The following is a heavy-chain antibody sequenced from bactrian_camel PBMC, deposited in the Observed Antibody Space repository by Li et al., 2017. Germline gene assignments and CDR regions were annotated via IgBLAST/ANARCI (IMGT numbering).Heavy chain of an antibody. V-gene: IGHV3S6*01. CDR2: IYAGGIDT. J-gene: IGHJ6*01. D-gene: IGHD2*01. Sequence: HVQLVESGGGSVQAGGSLRLSCVASGYINGLNCMAWVRQAPGKEREGVAAIYAGGIDTYYADSVKGRFTISQDNAKGTLYLQMNSLKPEDTAMYYCAADPCKKRFCSGYDCYRQLSSGVSNLGSWGQGTQVTVS. CDR3: AADPCKKRFCSGYDCYRQLSSGVSNLGS. CDR1: GYINGLNC.